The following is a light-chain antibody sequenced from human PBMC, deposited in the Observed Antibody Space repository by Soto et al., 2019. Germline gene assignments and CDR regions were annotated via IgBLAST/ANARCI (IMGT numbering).Light chain of an antibody. V-gene: IGKV1-27*01. CDR2: AAS. J-gene: IGKJ4*01. CDR1: QGISDN. Sequence: DIQMTQSPSSLSASVGDRVFITCRASQGISDNFAWYQQKRGQVPTLLIYAASTVQSGGPSRFSGSGAGTEFIPTIISLQHAEVATYYCQKHSGAPFTFGGGTKVEIK. CDR3: QKHSGAPFT.